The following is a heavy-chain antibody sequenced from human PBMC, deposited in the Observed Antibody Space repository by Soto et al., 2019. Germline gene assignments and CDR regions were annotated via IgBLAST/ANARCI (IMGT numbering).Heavy chain of an antibody. Sequence: GASVKVSCKASGHTFTGYYMHWVRQAPGQGLEWMGWINPNSGGTNYAQKFQGWVTMTRDTSISTAYMELSRLRSDDTAVYYCARGGIVVVVAARPFDYWGQGTLVTVSS. CDR2: INPNSGGT. J-gene: IGHJ4*02. CDR3: ARGGIVVVVAARPFDY. CDR1: GHTFTGYY. V-gene: IGHV1-2*04. D-gene: IGHD2-15*01.